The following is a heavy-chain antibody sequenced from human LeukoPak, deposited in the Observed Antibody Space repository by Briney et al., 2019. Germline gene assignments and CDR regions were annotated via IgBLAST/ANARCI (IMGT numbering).Heavy chain of an antibody. V-gene: IGHV3-7*03. D-gene: IGHD5-24*01. CDR3: AKDTRWAYYYYGMDV. CDR1: GFTFSSYW. J-gene: IGHJ6*02. CDR2: INHNGNVN. Sequence: GGSLRLSCAASGFTFSSYWMNWARQAPGKGLEWVASINHNGNVNYYVDSVKGRFTISRDNAKNSLYLQMNSLRAEDTAVYYCAKDTRWAYYYYGMDVWGQGTTVTVSS.